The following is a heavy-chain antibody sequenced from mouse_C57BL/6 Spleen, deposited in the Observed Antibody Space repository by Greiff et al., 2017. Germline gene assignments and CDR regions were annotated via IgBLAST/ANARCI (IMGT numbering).Heavy chain of an antibody. V-gene: IGHV1-55*01. D-gene: IGHD2-3*01. Sequence: QVQLKQPGAELVKPGASVKMSCKASGYTFTSYWITWVKQRPGQGLEWIGDIYPGSGSTNYNEKFKSKATLTVDTSSSTAYMQLSSLTSEDSAVYYCARGGDGYYPYYFDYWGQGTTLTVSS. J-gene: IGHJ2*01. CDR1: GYTFTSYW. CDR2: IYPGSGST. CDR3: ARGGDGYYPYYFDY.